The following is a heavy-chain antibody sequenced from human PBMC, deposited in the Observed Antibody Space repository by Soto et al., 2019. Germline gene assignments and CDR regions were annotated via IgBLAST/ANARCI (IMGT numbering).Heavy chain of an antibody. V-gene: IGHV4-59*08. CDR2: IYYSGST. Sequence: SETLSLTCTVSGGSISSYYWSWIRQPPGKGLEWIGYIYYSGSTNYNPSLKSRVTISVDTSKNQFSLKLSSVTAADTAVYYCARTVTDPHYYYYYMDVWGKGTTVTVSS. J-gene: IGHJ6*03. CDR3: ARTVTDPHYYYYYMDV. CDR1: GGSISSYY. D-gene: IGHD4-17*01.